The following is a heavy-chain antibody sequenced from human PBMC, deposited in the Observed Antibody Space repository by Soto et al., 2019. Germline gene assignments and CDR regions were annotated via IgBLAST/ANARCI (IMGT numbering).Heavy chain of an antibody. CDR3: AKPPPYCSSNTCYFPFDS. CDR2: ISAAGGSA. Sequence: ESGGGLVQPGGSLRVSCAASGFTFSSYGMSWVRQAPGKGLEWVSSISAAGGSAYYADPVKGRFTISRDNSKNTLYLQMNSLRAEDTAVYYCAKPPPYCSSNTCYFPFDSWGQGTLVTVSS. J-gene: IGHJ5*01. CDR1: GFTFSSYG. V-gene: IGHV3-23*01. D-gene: IGHD2-2*01.